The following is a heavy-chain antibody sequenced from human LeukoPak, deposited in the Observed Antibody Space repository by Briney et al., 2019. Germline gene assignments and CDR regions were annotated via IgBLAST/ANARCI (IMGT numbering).Heavy chain of an antibody. V-gene: IGHV1-69*13. D-gene: IGHD3-10*01. CDR2: IIPIFGTA. Sequence: SVKVSCKASGYTFTSYGISWVRQAPGQGLEWMGGIIPIFGTANYAQKFQGRVTITADESTSTAYMELSSLRSEDTAVYYCARMGRGSGFFDYWGQGTLVTVSS. J-gene: IGHJ4*02. CDR1: GYTFTSYG. CDR3: ARMGRGSGFFDY.